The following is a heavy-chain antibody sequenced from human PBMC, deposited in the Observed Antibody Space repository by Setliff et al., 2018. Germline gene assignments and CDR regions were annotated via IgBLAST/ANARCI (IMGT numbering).Heavy chain of an antibody. CDR1: GFTFSSSS. Sequence: GGSLRLSCAASGFTFSSSSMTWVRQAPGKGLEWASAINGGGTATYYADSVKGRFTISRDNSKNTLYLQMNSLRAEDTAVYYCAKYTRVVTTTCFDYWGQGTLVTVSS. CDR3: AKYTRVVTTTCFDY. D-gene: IGHD2-15*01. J-gene: IGHJ4*02. V-gene: IGHV3-23*01. CDR2: INGGGTAT.